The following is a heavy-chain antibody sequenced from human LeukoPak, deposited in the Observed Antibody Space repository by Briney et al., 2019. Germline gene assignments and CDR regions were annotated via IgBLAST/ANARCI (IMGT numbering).Heavy chain of an antibody. V-gene: IGHV4-34*01. CDR1: GGSFSGYY. J-gene: IGHJ5*02. CDR3: ARVPVRSSWYSGRWFDP. CDR2: INHSGST. D-gene: IGHD6-13*01. Sequence: PSETLSLTCAVYGGSFSGYYWSWIRQPPGKGLEWIGEINHSGSTNYNPSLESRVTISVDTSKNQFSLKLSSVTAADTAVYYCARVPVRSSWYSGRWFDPWGQGTLVTVSS.